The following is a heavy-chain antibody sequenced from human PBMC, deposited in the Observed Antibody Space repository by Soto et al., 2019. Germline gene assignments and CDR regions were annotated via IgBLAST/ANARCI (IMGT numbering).Heavy chain of an antibody. CDR1: GFTFSNYA. CDR2: ISFDANYK. Sequence: QVQLVESGGGVVQPGRSLRLSCAASGFTFSNYAMHWVRQAPGKGLEWLAVISFDANYKYYADSVRGRFTISRDNSKNILYLQMISLRPEDTAVYYCARAGVVVAAEFESWGQGTLVSVSS. V-gene: IGHV3-30-3*01. D-gene: IGHD2-15*01. J-gene: IGHJ4*02. CDR3: ARAGVVVAAEFES.